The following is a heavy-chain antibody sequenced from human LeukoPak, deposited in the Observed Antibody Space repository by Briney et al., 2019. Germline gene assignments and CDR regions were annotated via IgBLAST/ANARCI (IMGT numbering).Heavy chain of an antibody. J-gene: IGHJ3*02. Sequence: SETLSLTCTVSGGSISSYYWSWIRQPPGKGLEWIGYIYYRGSTNYDPSLKSRLTISLDTPKNQFSLKLSSVTAADTAIYFCARDRRRDLFHAFDIWGQGTTVTVSP. CDR3: ARDRRRDLFHAFDI. D-gene: IGHD1-14*01. CDR2: IYYRGST. CDR1: GGSISSYY. V-gene: IGHV4-59*01.